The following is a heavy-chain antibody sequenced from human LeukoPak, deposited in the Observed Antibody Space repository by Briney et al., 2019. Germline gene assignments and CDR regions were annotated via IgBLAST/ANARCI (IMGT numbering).Heavy chain of an antibody. V-gene: IGHV1-69*05. D-gene: IGHD4-17*01. CDR1: GGTFSSYA. CDR3: ARTMTTGNYYYYMDV. J-gene: IGHJ6*03. CDR2: IIPIFGTA. Sequence: SVKVSCKASGGTFSSYAISWVRQAPGQGREWMGGIIPIFGTANYAQKFQGRVTITTDESTSTAYMELSSLRSEDTAVYYCARTMTTGNYYYYMDVWGKGTTVTVSS.